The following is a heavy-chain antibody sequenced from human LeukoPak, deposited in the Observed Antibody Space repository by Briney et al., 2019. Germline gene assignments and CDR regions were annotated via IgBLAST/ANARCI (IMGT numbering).Heavy chain of an antibody. V-gene: IGHV4-34*01. D-gene: IGHD3-22*01. CDR1: GGSFSGYY. Sequence: KTSETLSLTCAVYGGSFSGYYWSWIRQPPGKGLEWIGEINHSGSTNYNPSLKSRVTISVDTSKNQFPLKLSSVTAADTAVYYCARDPTYYYDSSGYSRLAFDYWGQGTLVTVSS. CDR3: ARDPTYYYDSSGYSRLAFDY. CDR2: INHSGST. J-gene: IGHJ4*02.